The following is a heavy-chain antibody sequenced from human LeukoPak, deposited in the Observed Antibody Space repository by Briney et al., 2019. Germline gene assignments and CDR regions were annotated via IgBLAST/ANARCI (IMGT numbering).Heavy chain of an antibody. Sequence: SETLSLTCTVSGGSISSYYWSWIRQPPGRGLEWIGYVYYSGSTNYNPSLKSRVTISVDTSKNQFSLNLRSVTAADTAVYYCARHGGGTYLQYWGQGALVIVSA. CDR2: VYYSGST. CDR3: ARHGGGTYLQY. J-gene: IGHJ4*02. CDR1: GGSISSYY. D-gene: IGHD1-26*01. V-gene: IGHV4-59*08.